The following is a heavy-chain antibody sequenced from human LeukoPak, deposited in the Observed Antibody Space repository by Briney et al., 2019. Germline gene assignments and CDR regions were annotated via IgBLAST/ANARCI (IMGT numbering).Heavy chain of an antibody. J-gene: IGHJ4*02. CDR3: ARHDGGYGPFDY. CDR1: GFTVSNNY. V-gene: IGHV3-53*01. CDR2: IYSDGTT. D-gene: IGHD4-23*01. Sequence: GGSLRLSCAVSGFTVSNNYMNWVRQAPGKGLEWVSVIYSDGTTDYADSVKGRFTISRDNSKNTLYDQMNSLRVEDTAVYYCARHDGGYGPFDYWGQGTPVTVSS.